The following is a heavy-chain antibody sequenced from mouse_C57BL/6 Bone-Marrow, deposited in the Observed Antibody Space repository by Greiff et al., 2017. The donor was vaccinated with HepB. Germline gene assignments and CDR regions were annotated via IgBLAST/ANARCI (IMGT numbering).Heavy chain of an antibody. V-gene: IGHV1-9*01. J-gene: IGHJ2*01. CDR2: ILPGSGST. Sequence: QVQLQQSGAELMKPGASVKLSCKATGYTFTGYWIEWVKQRPGHGLEWIGEILPGSGSTNYNEKFKDKATFTADKSSNTAYMQLSSLTTEDSASYYCARPRLRRPFDYWGQGTTLTVSS. CDR1: GYTFTGYW. CDR3: ARPRLRRPFDY. D-gene: IGHD2-4*01.